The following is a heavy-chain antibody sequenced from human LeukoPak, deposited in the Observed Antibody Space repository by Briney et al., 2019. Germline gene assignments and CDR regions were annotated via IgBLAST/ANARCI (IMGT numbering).Heavy chain of an antibody. CDR2: IYPGDSDT. Sequence: GESLKISCRGSGYIFTNYWIAWVRQMPGKGLEWMGIIYPGDSDTRYSPSFQGQVTISADKSISTAYLQWNSLKASDTAMYYCARRHKRGAYSYGVDYWGQGTLVTVSS. J-gene: IGHJ4*02. CDR3: ARRHKRGAYSYGVDY. V-gene: IGHV5-51*01. D-gene: IGHD5-18*01. CDR1: GYIFTNYW.